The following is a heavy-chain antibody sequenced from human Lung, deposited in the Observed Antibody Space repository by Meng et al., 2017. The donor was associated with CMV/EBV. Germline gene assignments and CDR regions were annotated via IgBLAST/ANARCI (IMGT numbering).Heavy chain of an antibody. CDR3: ARGKRDFWSGFIPDWFDP. Sequence: FITYAINWVRQATGQGLEWMGWMNPSSGTTGYAQKFQGRVSIPRDTSISTFYMELSSLRSEDTAVYYCARGKRDFWSGFIPDWFDPWGQGTLVTVSS. CDR2: MNPSSGTT. CDR1: FITYA. D-gene: IGHD3-3*01. J-gene: IGHJ5*02. V-gene: IGHV1-8*02.